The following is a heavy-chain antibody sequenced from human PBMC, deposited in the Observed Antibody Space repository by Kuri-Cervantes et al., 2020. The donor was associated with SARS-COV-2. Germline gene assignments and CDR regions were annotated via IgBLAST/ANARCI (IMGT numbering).Heavy chain of an antibody. V-gene: IGHV4-34*01. J-gene: IGHJ6*02. Sequence: SETLSLTCAVYGGSFSGYYWSWIRQPPGKGLEWIGEINHSGSTNYNPSLKSRVTISVDTSKNQFSLKLSSVTAADRAVYYCARGLGSVTYWGYFSFGLDVWGQGTTVTVSS. CDR2: INHSGST. CDR3: ARGLGSVTYWGYFSFGLDV. CDR1: GGSFSGYY. D-gene: IGHD4-23*01.